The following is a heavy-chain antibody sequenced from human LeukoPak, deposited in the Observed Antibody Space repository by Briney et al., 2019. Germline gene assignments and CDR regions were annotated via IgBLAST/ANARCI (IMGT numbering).Heavy chain of an antibody. D-gene: IGHD3-22*01. V-gene: IGHV4-34*01. Sequence: SETLSLTCTVSGGSISSYYWSWIRQPPGKGLEGIGEINHSGRTNYNQSLKSRVTISVDPSKNQFSLKLSSVAAADTAVYYCARGPRRITMIVVVNWFDPWGQGTLVTVSS. J-gene: IGHJ5*02. CDR3: ARGPRRITMIVVVNWFDP. CDR2: INHSGRT. CDR1: GGSISSYY.